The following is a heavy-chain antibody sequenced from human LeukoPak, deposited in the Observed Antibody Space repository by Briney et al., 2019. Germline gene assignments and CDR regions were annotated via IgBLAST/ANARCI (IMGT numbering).Heavy chain of an antibody. CDR3: ARAYYGGSYWTSSSQQLDY. CDR2: MNPNSGNT. CDR1: GYTFTSYD. J-gene: IGHJ4*02. D-gene: IGHD1-26*01. Sequence: ASVKVSCKASGYTFTSYDINWVRQATGQGLEWMGWMNPNSGNTGYAQKFQGRVNMTRTTSISTAYMELSSLRSEDTAVYYCARAYYGGSYWTSSSQQLDYWGQGTLVTVSS. V-gene: IGHV1-8*01.